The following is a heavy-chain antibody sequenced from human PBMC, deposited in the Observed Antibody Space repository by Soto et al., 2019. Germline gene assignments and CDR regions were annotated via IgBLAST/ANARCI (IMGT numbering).Heavy chain of an antibody. Sequence: SETLSLTCAVYGGSFSGYYWSWIRQPPGKGLEWIGEINHSGSTNYNPSLKSRVTISVDTSKNQFSLKLSSVTAADTAVYYCARNLWFGIYYYYYMDVWGKGTTVTVSS. CDR1: GGSFSGYY. J-gene: IGHJ6*03. V-gene: IGHV4-34*01. D-gene: IGHD3-10*01. CDR2: INHSGST. CDR3: ARNLWFGIYYYYYMDV.